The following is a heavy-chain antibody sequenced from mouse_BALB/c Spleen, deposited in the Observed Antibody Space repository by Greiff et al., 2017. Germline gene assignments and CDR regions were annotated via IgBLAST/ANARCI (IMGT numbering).Heavy chain of an antibody. V-gene: IGHV2-6-7*01. CDR3: ARDYYGSSHTFDY. CDR2: IWGDGST. Sequence: VKLMESGPGLVAPSQSLSITCTVSGFSLTGYGVNWVRQPPGKGLEWLGMIWGDGSTDYNSALKSRLSISKDNSKSQVFLKMNSLQTDDTAMYYCARDYYGSSHTFDYWGQGTTLTVSS. CDR1: GFSLTGYG. D-gene: IGHD1-1*01. J-gene: IGHJ2*01.